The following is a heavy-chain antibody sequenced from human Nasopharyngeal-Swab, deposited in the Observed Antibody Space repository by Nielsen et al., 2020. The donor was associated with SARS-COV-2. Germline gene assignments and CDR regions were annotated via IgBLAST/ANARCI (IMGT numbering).Heavy chain of an antibody. D-gene: IGHD5-18*01. CDR1: GGSISSSSYY. Sequence: SETLSLTCTVSGGSISSSSYYWGWIRQPPGKGLEWIGSIYYSGSTYYNPSLKSRDTISVDTSKNQFSLKLSSVTAADTAVYYCARRGYSYGSFDPWGQGTLVTVSS. V-gene: IGHV4-39*01. CDR3: ARRGYSYGSFDP. CDR2: IYYSGST. J-gene: IGHJ5*02.